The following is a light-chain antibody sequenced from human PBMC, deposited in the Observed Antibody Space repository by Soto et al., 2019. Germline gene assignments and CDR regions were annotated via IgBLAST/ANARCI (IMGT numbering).Light chain of an antibody. CDR3: QQYENLPT. J-gene: IGKJ5*01. V-gene: IGKV1-33*01. Sequence: IQMTQSPSSLSSPVGDISTITCQASQNINNYLNWYQQKPGRAPKLLIYDASNLEAGVPSRFRGSGSGTDFTFTISRLQPEDIATYYCQQYENLPTFGQGTRLEIK. CDR2: DAS. CDR1: QNINNY.